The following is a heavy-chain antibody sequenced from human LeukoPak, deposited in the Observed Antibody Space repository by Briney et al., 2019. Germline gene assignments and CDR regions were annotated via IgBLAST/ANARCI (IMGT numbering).Heavy chain of an antibody. V-gene: IGHV3-23*01. Sequence: GGSLRLSCGASGFTFSTYGMSWVRQAPGKGLEWVSAISGSGGNTYYADSVKGRFTISRDNSENTVYLQMHGLRPDDTAVYYCAKDPSYGWSQYYYYMDVWGKGTTVTISS. J-gene: IGHJ6*03. CDR1: GFTFSTYG. D-gene: IGHD6-19*01. CDR2: ISGSGGNT. CDR3: AKDPSYGWSQYYYYMDV.